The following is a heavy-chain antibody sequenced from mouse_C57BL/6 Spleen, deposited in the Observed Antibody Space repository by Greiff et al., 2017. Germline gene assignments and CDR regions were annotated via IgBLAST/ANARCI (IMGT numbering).Heavy chain of an antibody. CDR2: INPSSGYT. J-gene: IGHJ4*01. V-gene: IGHV1-4*01. Sequence: QVQLQQSGAELARPGASVKMSCKASGYTFTSYTMHWVKQRPGQGLEWIGYINPSSGYTKYNQKFKDKATLTADKSSSTAYMQLSSLTSEDSAVYDCARGGLRQGDYAMDYWGQGTSVTVSS. CDR3: ARGGLRQGDYAMDY. D-gene: IGHD2-4*01. CDR1: GYTFTSYT.